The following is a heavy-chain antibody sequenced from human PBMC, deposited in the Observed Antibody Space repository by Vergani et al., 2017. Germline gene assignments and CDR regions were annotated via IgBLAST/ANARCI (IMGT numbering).Heavy chain of an antibody. Sequence: QVQLVQSGAEVKKPGASVKVSCKASGYTFTTYAMHWVRQAPGQRLEWMGWINAGNGNTKYSQKFQGRVTITRDTSASTAYMELSSLRSDDTAVYYCARGGSSGWYGKDWGQGTLVTVSS. CDR3: ARGGSSGWYGKD. CDR1: GYTFTTYA. D-gene: IGHD6-19*01. CDR2: INAGNGNT. J-gene: IGHJ4*02. V-gene: IGHV1-3*01.